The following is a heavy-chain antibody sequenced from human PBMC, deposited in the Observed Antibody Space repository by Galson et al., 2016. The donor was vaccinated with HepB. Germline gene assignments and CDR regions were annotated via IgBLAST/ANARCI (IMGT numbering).Heavy chain of an antibody. CDR2: IKQDGSDK. CDR1: GFTFSKSW. Sequence: SLRLSCAVSGFTFSKSWMNWVRQAPGKGLEWVANIKQDGSDKYSVDSVPGRFPITRDNAKNALYLQMNSLRAGDTAVYYCARDMGGYYGGNFGAFDIWGQGTMVTVSS. V-gene: IGHV3-7*01. CDR3: ARDMGGYYGGNFGAFDI. J-gene: IGHJ3*02. D-gene: IGHD4-23*01.